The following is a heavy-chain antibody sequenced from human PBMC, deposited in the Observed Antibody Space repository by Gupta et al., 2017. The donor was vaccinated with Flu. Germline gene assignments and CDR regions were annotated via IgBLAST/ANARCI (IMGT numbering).Heavy chain of an antibody. CDR2: ISGSGGRT. D-gene: IGHD1-1*01. V-gene: IGHV3-23*01. CDR3: AKGSGTGTTPFDY. Sequence: EVQLLESGGGLVQPGGSLRLSCAASGFTFSSYAMSGVRQTPGKGLEWVSAISGSGGRTYYADAVKGRFTISRYNAKNTLYLQMKRMRAEDTAVYYCAKGSGTGTTPFDYGGQGTMVTVSS. CDR1: GFTFSSYA. J-gene: IGHJ4*02.